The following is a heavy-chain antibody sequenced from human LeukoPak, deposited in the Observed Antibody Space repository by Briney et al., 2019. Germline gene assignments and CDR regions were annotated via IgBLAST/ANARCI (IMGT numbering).Heavy chain of an antibody. CDR2: ISATSSYI. D-gene: IGHD3-22*01. CDR1: GFTFSSYS. V-gene: IGHV3-21*04. J-gene: IGHJ4*02. CDR3: AKSLEDYYDSSGYLL. Sequence: GGSLRLSCAASGFTFSSYSMNWVRQTPGKGLEWVSSISATSSYIYYADSARGRFAISRDNAKNPLYLQMNSLRTEDTALYYCAKSLEDYYDSSGYLLWGQGTLVTVSS.